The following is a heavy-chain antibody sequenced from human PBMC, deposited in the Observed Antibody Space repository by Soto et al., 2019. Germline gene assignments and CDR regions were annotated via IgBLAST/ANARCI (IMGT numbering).Heavy chain of an antibody. Sequence: SVKVSCKASGGTFSSYAISWVRQAPGQGLEWMGGIIPIFGTANYAQKFQGRVTITADKSTSTAYMELSSLRSEDTAVYYCARDLEYSSSTLDYWGQGTLVTVSS. V-gene: IGHV1-69*06. CDR2: IIPIFGTA. D-gene: IGHD6-6*01. CDR1: GGTFSSYA. J-gene: IGHJ4*02. CDR3: ARDLEYSSSTLDY.